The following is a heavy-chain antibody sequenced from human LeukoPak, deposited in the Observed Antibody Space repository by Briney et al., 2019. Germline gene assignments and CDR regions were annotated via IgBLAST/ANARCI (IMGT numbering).Heavy chain of an antibody. Sequence: GGSLKISFKGSGYSFTSYWIGWGRQMPGKSGGGVGIIYPVEYYTSHSPSFQGQVTTSADKSISTAYLQWSSLKASDTAMYYCASINYCSGGSCYSLWGQGTLVTVSS. CDR1: GYSFTSYW. D-gene: IGHD2-15*01. V-gene: IGHV5-51*01. J-gene: IGHJ4*02. CDR3: ASINYCSGGSCYSL. CDR2: IYPVEYYT.